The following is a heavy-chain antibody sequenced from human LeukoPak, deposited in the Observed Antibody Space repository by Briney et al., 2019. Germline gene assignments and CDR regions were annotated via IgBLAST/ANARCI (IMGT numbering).Heavy chain of an antibody. CDR1: GYSISCDYF. V-gene: IGHV4-38-2*01. CDR2: IYHSGST. Sequence: SDTLSLTCAVSGYSISCDYFWGWIRQPPGKGLEYIGAIYHSGSTYYNPSLKSRVIISVDTSNNQFSLKLNSVPAADTAVYYCARGILLWGQGTLVTVSS. D-gene: IGHD2-15*01. J-gene: IGHJ4*02. CDR3: ARGILL.